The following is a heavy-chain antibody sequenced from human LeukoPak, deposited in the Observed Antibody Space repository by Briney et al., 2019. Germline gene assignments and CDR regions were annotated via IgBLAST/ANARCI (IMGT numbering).Heavy chain of an antibody. CDR3: AREEGYSYGYSPRYYYYMDV. J-gene: IGHJ6*03. D-gene: IGHD5-18*01. CDR2: INPNSGGT. Sequence: ASVKVSCKTSGYTFTSYDINWVRQATGQGLEWMGRINPNSGGTNYAQKFQGRVTMTRDTSISTAYMELSRLRSDDTAVYYCAREEGYSYGYSPRYYYYMDVWGKGTTVTVSS. CDR1: GYTFTSYD. V-gene: IGHV1-2*06.